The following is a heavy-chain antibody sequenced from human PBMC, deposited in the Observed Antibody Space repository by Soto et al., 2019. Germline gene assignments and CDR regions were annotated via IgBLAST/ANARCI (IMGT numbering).Heavy chain of an antibody. CDR1: GFTFSNYG. V-gene: IGHV3-30*18. Sequence: QVLLLESGGGVVQPGRSLRLSCAGSGFTFSNYGLHWVRQAPGKGLDWVSFISVDGSHKYYADSVKGRFTISRDNSNNMLYLQMDSLTTEDTAVYYCAKDGAPRYCSRSSCHPAGAYWGQGTLVTVSS. J-gene: IGHJ4*02. CDR2: ISVDGSHK. D-gene: IGHD2-15*01. CDR3: AKDGAPRYCSRSSCHPAGAY.